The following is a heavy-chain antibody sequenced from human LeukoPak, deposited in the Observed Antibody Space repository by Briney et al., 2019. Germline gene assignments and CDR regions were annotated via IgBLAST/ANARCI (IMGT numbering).Heavy chain of an antibody. V-gene: IGHV4-38-2*02. J-gene: IGHJ3*02. CDR2: IYHSGST. CDR1: GYSISSGYY. D-gene: IGHD3-22*01. Sequence: PSETLSLTCTVSGYSISSGYYWGWIRQPPGKGLEWIGSIYHSGSTYYNPSLKSRVTISVDTSKNQFSLKLSSVPAADTAVYYCARSVAYYYDSSGYQDAFDIWGQGTMVTVSS. CDR3: ARSVAYYYDSSGYQDAFDI.